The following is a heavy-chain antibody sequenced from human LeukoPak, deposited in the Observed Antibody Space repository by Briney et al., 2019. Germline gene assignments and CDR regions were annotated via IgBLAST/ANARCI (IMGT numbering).Heavy chain of an antibody. CDR1: GYTFTGYY. D-gene: IGHD2-8*01. Sequence: ASVKVSCKASGYTFTGYYMHWVRQAPGQGLEWMGWISAYNGDTNYAQKLQGRVTMTTDTSTSTAYMELRSLRSDDTAVYYCARNPEPQIMVYAIRRKDLDYYYYMDVWGKGTTVTVSS. V-gene: IGHV1-18*04. CDR3: ARNPEPQIMVYAIRRKDLDYYYYMDV. CDR2: ISAYNGDT. J-gene: IGHJ6*03.